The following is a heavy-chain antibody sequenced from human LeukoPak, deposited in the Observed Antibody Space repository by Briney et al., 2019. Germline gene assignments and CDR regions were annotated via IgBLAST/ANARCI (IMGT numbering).Heavy chain of an antibody. CDR2: ISYDGNTI. J-gene: IGHJ4*02. V-gene: IGHV3-30-3*01. CDR3: ARSGGLQKFDY. CDR1: EFTFSNYA. D-gene: IGHD4-11*01. Sequence: GRSLRLSCAASEFTFSNYALHWVRQAPGKGLQWVAVISYDGNTIHYANSVKGRFIISRDTSKNTLYLQMNSLRAEDTAVYYCARSGGLQKFDYWGQGTLVTVSS.